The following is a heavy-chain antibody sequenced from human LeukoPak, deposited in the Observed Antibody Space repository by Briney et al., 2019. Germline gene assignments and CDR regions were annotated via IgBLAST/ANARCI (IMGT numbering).Heavy chain of an antibody. Sequence: GASVXXXCXXXGYTFTSYXISWVRXXPXQXXXXXXXXXAYNGNTNYAQKLQGRVTMTTDTSTSTAYMELRSLRSDDTAVYYCARNGVGATSQGYYYGMDVWGQGTTVTVSS. CDR3: ARNGVGATSQGYYYGMDV. CDR1: GYTFTSYX. D-gene: IGHD1-26*01. V-gene: IGHV1-18*01. J-gene: IGHJ6*02. CDR2: XXAYNGNT.